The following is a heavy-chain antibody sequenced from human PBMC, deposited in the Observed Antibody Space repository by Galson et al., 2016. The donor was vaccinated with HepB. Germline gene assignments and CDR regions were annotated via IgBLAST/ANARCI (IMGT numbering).Heavy chain of an antibody. CDR1: GFTFSSYV. V-gene: IGHV3-21*01. CDR2: ISSGSSYI. Sequence: SLRLSCAASGFTFSSYVMSWVRQAPGKGLEWVSSISSGSSYIYYADSVKGRFTISRDNAKNSLYLQMNSLRAEDTAVYYCARLVTSNSWYGWFDPWGQGTLVTVSS. J-gene: IGHJ5*02. CDR3: ARLVTSNSWYGWFDP. D-gene: IGHD6-13*01.